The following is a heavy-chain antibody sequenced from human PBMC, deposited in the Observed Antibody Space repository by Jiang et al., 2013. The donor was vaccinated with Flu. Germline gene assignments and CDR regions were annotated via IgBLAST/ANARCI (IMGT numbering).Heavy chain of an antibody. D-gene: IGHD4-17*01. V-gene: IGHV3-30*18. J-gene: IGHJ4*02. CDR1: GFTFSSYG. CDR2: ISYDGSNK. Sequence: QLLESGGGVVQPGRSLRLSCAASGFTFSSYGMHWVRQAPGKGLEWVAVISYDGSNKYYADSVKGRFTISRDNSKNTLYLQMNSLRAEDTAVYYCAKLLARGDYQDYWGQGTLVTVSS. CDR3: AKLLARGDYQDY.